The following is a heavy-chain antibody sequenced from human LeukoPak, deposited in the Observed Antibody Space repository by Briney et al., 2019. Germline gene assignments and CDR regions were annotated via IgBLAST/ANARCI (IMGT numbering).Heavy chain of an antibody. V-gene: IGHV1-46*01. CDR2: INPSGGST. J-gene: IGHJ4*02. D-gene: IGHD3-16*02. CDR1: GFTFSSYG. CDR3: ARGIMITFGGVIVPPPVDY. Sequence: GGSLRLSCAASGFTFSSYGMHWVRQAPGQGLEWMGIINPSGGSTSYAQKFQGRVTMTRDTSTSTVYMELSSLRSEDTAVYYCARGIMITFGGVIVPPPVDYWGQGTLVTVSS.